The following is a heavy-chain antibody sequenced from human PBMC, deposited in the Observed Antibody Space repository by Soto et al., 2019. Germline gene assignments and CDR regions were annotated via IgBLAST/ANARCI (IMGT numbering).Heavy chain of an antibody. CDR3: ARTHSGWFNYYGMDV. D-gene: IGHD6-19*01. CDR2: IYSGGST. J-gene: IGHJ6*02. V-gene: IGHV3-53*01. Sequence: PGGSLRLSCAASGFTVSSNYMCWVRQAPGKGLEWVSVIYSGGSTYYADSVKGRFTISRDNSKNTLYLQMNSLRAEDTAVYYCARTHSGWFNYYGMDVWGQGTTVTVSS. CDR1: GFTVSSNY.